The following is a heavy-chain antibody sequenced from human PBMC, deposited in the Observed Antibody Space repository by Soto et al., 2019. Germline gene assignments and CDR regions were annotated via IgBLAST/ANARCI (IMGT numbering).Heavy chain of an antibody. J-gene: IGHJ4*02. CDR3: AREPLT. CDR1: GGSTRNGCYY. V-gene: IGHV4-31*03. CDR2: IYYSGST. Sequence: SKNISLICTVTGGSTRNGCYYWNWIRQHPGKGLEWIGYIYYSGSTYYNPSLKSRVTISVDTSKNQFSLRLSSVTAADTAVYYCAREPLTWGQGILVTVS.